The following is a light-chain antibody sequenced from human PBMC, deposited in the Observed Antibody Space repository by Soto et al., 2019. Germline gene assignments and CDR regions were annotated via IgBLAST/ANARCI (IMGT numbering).Light chain of an antibody. J-gene: IGKJ1*01. CDR2: KVS. CDR1: QSLVYSDGNIY. Sequence: DVVMTQSPLSLPVTLGQPASISCRSSQSLVYSDGNIYLSWFHQRPGQSPRRLIYKVSNRESGVPDRFIGSGSGTEFTLRISTVEAEDVGVYYCRQGTHWPTFGQGTKVEIK. CDR3: RQGTHWPT. V-gene: IGKV2-30*01.